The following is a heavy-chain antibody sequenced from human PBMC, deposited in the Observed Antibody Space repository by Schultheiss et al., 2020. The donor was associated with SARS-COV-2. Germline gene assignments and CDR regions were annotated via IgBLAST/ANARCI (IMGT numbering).Heavy chain of an antibody. CDR2: INHSGST. J-gene: IGHJ6*02. Sequence: SQTLSLTCAVYGGSFSAYYWNWIRQPPGKGLEWIGEINHSGSTIYNPSLKSRVTMSVDTSKNQFSLKLSSVTAADTAVYYCATGNHELRYSDWSYYYYGMDVWGQGTTVTVSS. CDR3: ATGNHELRYSDWSYYYYGMDV. D-gene: IGHD3-9*01. CDR1: GGSFSAYY. V-gene: IGHV4-34*01.